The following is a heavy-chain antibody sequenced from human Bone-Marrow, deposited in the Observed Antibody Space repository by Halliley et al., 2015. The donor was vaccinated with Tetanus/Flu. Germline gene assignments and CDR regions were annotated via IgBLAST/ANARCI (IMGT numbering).Heavy chain of an antibody. Sequence: TLSLTCAVYAESFSGYFWSWIRQPPGKGLEWIGEINHSGGTSYNPSLKSRVTISVDMSKNQFSPKLSSVTAADTAVYYCARGPQNDYYYYYGLDVWGQGTTVTVSS. J-gene: IGHJ6*02. CDR2: INHSGGT. CDR3: ARGPQNDYYYYYGLDV. CDR1: AESFSGYF. D-gene: IGHD1-1*01. V-gene: IGHV4-34*01.